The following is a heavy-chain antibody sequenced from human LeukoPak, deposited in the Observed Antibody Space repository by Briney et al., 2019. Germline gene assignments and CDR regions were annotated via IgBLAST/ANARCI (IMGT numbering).Heavy chain of an antibody. J-gene: IGHJ4*02. CDR1: GYTLTELS. V-gene: IGHV1-24*01. D-gene: IGHD6-13*01. CDR3: ATPPTYIAAAGYYFDY. CDR2: FDPEDGET. Sequence: SVKVSCKVSGYTLTELSMHWVRQAPGIGLEWMGGFDPEDGETIYAQKFQGRVTMTEDTSTDTAYMELSSLRSEDTAVYYCATPPTYIAAAGYYFDYWGQGTLVIVSS.